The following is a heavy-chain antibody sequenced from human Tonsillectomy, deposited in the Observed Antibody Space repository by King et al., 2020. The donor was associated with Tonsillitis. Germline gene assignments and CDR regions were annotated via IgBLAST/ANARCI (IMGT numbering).Heavy chain of an antibody. Sequence: QLQESGPGLVKPSETLSLTCTVSGGSITSCSYFWRWIRQPPGKGLEWIGSIYYSWSTYDNLSLKSRVTISEDTSKSQFSLKLTSVTAADTAVYYCAKRGSGRYYYYVDVGGKGTTVTVSS. V-gene: IGHV4-39*01. J-gene: IGHJ6*03. CDR3: AKRGSGRYYYYVDV. D-gene: IGHD3-10*01. CDR2: IYYSWST. CDR1: GGSITSCSYF.